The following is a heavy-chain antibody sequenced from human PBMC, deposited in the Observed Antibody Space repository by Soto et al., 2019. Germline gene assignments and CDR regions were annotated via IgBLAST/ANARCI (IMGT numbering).Heavy chain of an antibody. D-gene: IGHD5-12*01. J-gene: IGHJ4*02. V-gene: IGHV4-30-4*01. Sequence: SETLSLTCTVSGGSISSGDYYWSWIRQPPGKGLEWIGYIYYSGSTYYNPSLKSRVTISVDTSKNQFSLKLSSVTAADTAVYYCARGRDGYNKHFDYWGQGTLVTVSS. CDR1: GGSISSGDYY. CDR3: ARGRDGYNKHFDY. CDR2: IYYSGST.